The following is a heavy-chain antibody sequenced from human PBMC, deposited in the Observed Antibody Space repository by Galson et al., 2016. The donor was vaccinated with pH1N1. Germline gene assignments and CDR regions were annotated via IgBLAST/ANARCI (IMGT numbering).Heavy chain of an antibody. CDR2: ISSSGSAL. CDR1: GFTFSTYE. Sequence: SLRLSCAASGFTFSTYEMSWARQAPGKGLEWVAFISSSGSALYYADSVEGRFTISGENARNSLYLQMNSLRAEDTAVYYCARYTSGHATRPYGAFDIWGQGTMVTVSS. D-gene: IGHD2-2*02. V-gene: IGHV3-48*03. J-gene: IGHJ3*02. CDR3: ARYTSGHATRPYGAFDI.